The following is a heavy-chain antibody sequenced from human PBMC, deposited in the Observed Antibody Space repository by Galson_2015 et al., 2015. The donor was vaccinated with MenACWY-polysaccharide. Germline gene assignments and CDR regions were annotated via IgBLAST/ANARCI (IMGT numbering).Heavy chain of an antibody. V-gene: IGHV3-23*01. Sequence: SLRLSCAASGFSVTSYAVNWVRQAPGKGLEWVGVISGSGIDIRYADSVKGRFTISRDTSKSTLYLKMDSVRAEDTAKYYCAKSSQWGAAAVGSFDHWGQGTLVTVSS. D-gene: IGHD6-13*01. CDR2: ISGSGIDI. CDR3: AKSSQWGAAAVGSFDH. J-gene: IGHJ4*02. CDR1: GFSVTSYA.